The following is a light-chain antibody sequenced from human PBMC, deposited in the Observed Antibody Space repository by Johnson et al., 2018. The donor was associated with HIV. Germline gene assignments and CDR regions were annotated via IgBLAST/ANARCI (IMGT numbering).Light chain of an antibody. CDR3: GTWDTSLSVGGV. V-gene: IGLV1-51*02. CDR2: KND. J-gene: IGLJ1*01. CDR1: SSTIGNND. Sequence: QSVLTQPPSVSAAPGQKVTISCSGSSSTIGNNDVSWYQLLPGTAPKLLIYKNDQRPSGIPDRFSGSKSATSATLGITGLQPGDEADYYCGTWDTSLSVGGVFGTGTEGTV.